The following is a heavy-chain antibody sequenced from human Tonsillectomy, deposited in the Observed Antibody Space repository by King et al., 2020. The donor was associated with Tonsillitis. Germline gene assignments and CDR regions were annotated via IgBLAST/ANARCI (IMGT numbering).Heavy chain of an antibody. V-gene: IGHV4-38-2*01. CDR3: ARGSVLLWFGEFKGAEYFQH. Sequence: VQLQESGPGLVKPSETLSLTCAVSGYSISSGYYWGWLRQPPGKGLEWIGSIYHSGSTYYNPSLKSRVTISVDTSKNQFSLKLSSVTAADTAVYYCARGSVLLWFGEFKGAEYFQHWGQGTLVTVSS. D-gene: IGHD3-10*01. J-gene: IGHJ1*01. CDR2: IYHSGST. CDR1: GYSISSGYY.